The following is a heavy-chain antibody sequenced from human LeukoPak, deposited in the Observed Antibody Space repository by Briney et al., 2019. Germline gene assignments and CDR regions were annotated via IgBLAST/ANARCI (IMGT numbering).Heavy chain of an antibody. CDR2: IYHSGST. CDR1: GYSISSGYY. Sequence: SETLSLTCTVSGYSISSGYYWGWIRQPPGKGLEWIGSIYHSGSTYYNPSLKSRVTISVDTSKNQFSLKLSSVTAADTAVYYCARVSSGGSCYYYYVDVWGKGTTVTVSS. V-gene: IGHV4-38-2*02. CDR3: ARVSSGGSCYYYYVDV. D-gene: IGHD2-15*01. J-gene: IGHJ6*03.